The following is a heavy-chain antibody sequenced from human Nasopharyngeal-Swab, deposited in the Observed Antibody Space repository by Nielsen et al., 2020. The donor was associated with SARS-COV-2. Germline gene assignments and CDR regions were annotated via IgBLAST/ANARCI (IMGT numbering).Heavy chain of an antibody. Sequence: GGSLRLSCSASGFTFSSYAMHWVRQAPGKGLGYVSAISSNGGSTYYADSVKGRFTISRDNSKNTLYLQMSSLRAEDTAVYYCVRLYDFWSGEPSWGQGTLVTVSS. CDR1: GFTFSSYA. D-gene: IGHD3-3*01. V-gene: IGHV3-64D*08. CDR3: VRLYDFWSGEPS. CDR2: ISSNGGST. J-gene: IGHJ5*02.